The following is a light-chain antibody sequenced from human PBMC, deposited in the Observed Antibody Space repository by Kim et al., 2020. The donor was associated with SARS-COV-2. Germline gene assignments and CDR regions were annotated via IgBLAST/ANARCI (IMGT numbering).Light chain of an antibody. CDR1: QSISTY. Sequence: DIQMTQSPSSLSASVGDRVTITCRASQSISTYLNWYQQKPGKVPKLLMYDASSPQSGVPSRFSGSGSGTDFTLTISSLQPDYYATYYCQQSYSAPPWTFGQGTKLEI. V-gene: IGKV1-39*01. CDR3: QQSYSAPPWT. CDR2: DAS. J-gene: IGKJ1*01.